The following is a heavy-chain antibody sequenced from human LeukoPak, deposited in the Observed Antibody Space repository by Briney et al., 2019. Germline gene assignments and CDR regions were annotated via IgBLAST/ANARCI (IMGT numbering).Heavy chain of an antibody. V-gene: IGHV4-39*07. Sequence: PSETLSLTCTVSGGSISGSSYYWGWIRQPPGKGLEWIGSIYYSGSTNYNPSLKSRVTISVDTSKNQFSLKLSSVTAADTAVYYCARGHVEMATIFYFDYWGQGTLVTVSS. CDR2: IYYSGST. CDR3: ARGHVEMATIFYFDY. D-gene: IGHD5-24*01. J-gene: IGHJ4*02. CDR1: GGSISGSSYY.